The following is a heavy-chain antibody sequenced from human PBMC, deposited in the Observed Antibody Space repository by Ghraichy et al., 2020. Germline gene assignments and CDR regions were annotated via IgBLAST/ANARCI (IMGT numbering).Heavy chain of an antibody. J-gene: IGHJ6*02. D-gene: IGHD2-2*02. CDR3: ARGGSDIDVVPAAIISMDV. CDR1: GFTFSTYS. V-gene: IGHV3-21*06. Sequence: GGSLRLSCAVSGFTFSTYSMNWVRQAPGKGLEWVSSIGGSSTHIYYADSVKGRFIISRDNAKNSLYLQKDSLRAEDTAVYYCARGGSDIDVVPAAIISMDVWGQGTTVTVSS. CDR2: IGGSSTHI.